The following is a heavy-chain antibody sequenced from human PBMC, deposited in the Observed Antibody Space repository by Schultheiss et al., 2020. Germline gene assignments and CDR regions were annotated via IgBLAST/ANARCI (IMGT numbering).Heavy chain of an antibody. Sequence: GESLKISCKVSGFSFTSYSIAWVRQMSGKGLEWMGIIYPGDSETRYSPSFQGQVTISADKSISTAYLQWSSLKASDTAMYYCARQGPTHYCSSTSCPVDYWGQGTLVTVAS. V-gene: IGHV5-51*01. CDR3: ARQGPTHYCSSTSCPVDY. D-gene: IGHD2-2*01. CDR1: GFSFTSYS. CDR2: IYPGDSET. J-gene: IGHJ4*02.